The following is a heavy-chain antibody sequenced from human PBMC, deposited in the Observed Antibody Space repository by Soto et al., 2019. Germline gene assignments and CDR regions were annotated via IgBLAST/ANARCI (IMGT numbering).Heavy chain of an antibody. CDR3: ARGIHRGRALMGVWFDP. CDR1: GYTFTSYD. D-gene: IGHD2-8*01. CDR2: MNPNSGNT. Sequence: QVQLVQSGAEVKKPGASVKVSCKASGYTFTSYDINWVRQATGQGLEWMGWMNPNSGNTGYAQKFKGRVTMTRNTSISTAYMELSSLRSEDTAVYYCARGIHRGRALMGVWFDPWGQGTLVTVSS. V-gene: IGHV1-8*01. J-gene: IGHJ5*02.